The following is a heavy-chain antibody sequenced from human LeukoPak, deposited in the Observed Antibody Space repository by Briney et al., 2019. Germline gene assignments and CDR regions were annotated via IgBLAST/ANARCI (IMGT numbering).Heavy chain of an antibody. Sequence: SQTLSLTCAVYTRSFSGYYWSCIRQPPGNGLEWNGETQLRGMSNYNPSLKGRITISVDTSKVQLSLKLSSGTAADTAVNYSARGTHVTQNKPVGATDFDYWGQGTLVTVSS. D-gene: IGHD1-26*01. CDR3: ARGTHVTQNKPVGATDFDY. V-gene: IGHV4-34*01. CDR2: TQLRGMS. CDR1: TRSFSGYY. J-gene: IGHJ4*02.